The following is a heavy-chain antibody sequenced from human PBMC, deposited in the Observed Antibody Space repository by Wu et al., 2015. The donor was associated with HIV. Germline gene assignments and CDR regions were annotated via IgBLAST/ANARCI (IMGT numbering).Heavy chain of an antibody. CDR3: ARVRVPGYSYGTRYYYYYGMDV. CDR2: INPNSGGT. D-gene: IGHD5-18*01. Sequence: QVQLVQSGAEVKKPGASVKVSCKASGYTFTGYYMHWVRQAPGQGLEWMGWINPNSGGTNYAQKFQGRVTMTRDTPISTAYMELSRLRSDNTAVYYCARVRVPGYSYGTRYYYYYGMDVWGQGTTVTVSS. CDR1: GYTFTGYY. V-gene: IGHV1-2*02. J-gene: IGHJ6*02.